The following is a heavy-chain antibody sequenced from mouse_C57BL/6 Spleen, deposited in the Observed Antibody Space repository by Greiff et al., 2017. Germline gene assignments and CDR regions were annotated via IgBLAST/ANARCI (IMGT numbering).Heavy chain of an antibody. J-gene: IGHJ2*01. D-gene: IGHD3-1*01. CDR3: AREEGSGDY. Sequence: EVKLVESGGGLVKPGGSLKLSCAASGFTFSSSAMSWVRQTPEKRLEWVATINAGGSYTDYPDNLKGRFTISRDNATNHLYLQSSHLKSEDTAMYYSAREEGSGDYWGKGTTLTVSS. CDR2: INAGGSYT. CDR1: GFTFSSSA. V-gene: IGHV5-4*01.